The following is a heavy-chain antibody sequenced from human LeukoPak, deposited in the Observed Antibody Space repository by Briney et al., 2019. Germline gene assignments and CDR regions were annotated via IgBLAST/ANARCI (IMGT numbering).Heavy chain of an antibody. CDR3: ASSSPYDFWSGYYFEEGGDYFDY. Sequence: SETLSLTCTVAGDSISSSSCYWGWIRQSPGEGLEWIGSIYYNGKTYSNPSLKSRVSISVDTSKNHFSLKLSSVTAADTAVYYCASSSPYDFWSGYYFEEGGDYFDYWGQGTLVTVSS. V-gene: IGHV4-39*02. CDR1: GDSISSSSCY. D-gene: IGHD3-3*01. CDR2: IYYNGKT. J-gene: IGHJ4*02.